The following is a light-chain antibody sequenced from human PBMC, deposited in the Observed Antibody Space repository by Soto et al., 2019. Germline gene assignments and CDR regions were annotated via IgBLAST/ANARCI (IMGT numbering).Light chain of an antibody. V-gene: IGLV1-47*02. CDR2: SNN. J-gene: IGLJ1*01. CDR3: AAWDDRLSAHYL. Sequence: QSVLPQPPSASGTPGQRVTISCSVSSSNIGSNDVFWYQQLPGTAPKLLTYSNNQRPSGVPDRFSGSKSGTSASLAISGLRSEDEGDYYCAAWDDRLSAHYLFGTGTKVTVL. CDR1: SSNIGSND.